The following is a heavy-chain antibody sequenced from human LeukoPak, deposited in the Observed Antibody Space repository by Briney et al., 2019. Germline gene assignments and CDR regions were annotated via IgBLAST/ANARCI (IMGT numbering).Heavy chain of an antibody. J-gene: IGHJ5*02. Sequence: PGGSLRLSCAASGFTFSDYYMSWIRQPPGKGLEWIGSIYHSGSTYYNPSLKSRVTISIDTSKNQFSLKLRSVTAADTAVYYCARHLPGYSNTWPGPWGQGTLVTVSS. D-gene: IGHD2-2*01. V-gene: IGHV4-38-2*01. CDR2: IYHSGST. CDR1: GFTFSDYY. CDR3: ARHLPGYSNTWPGP.